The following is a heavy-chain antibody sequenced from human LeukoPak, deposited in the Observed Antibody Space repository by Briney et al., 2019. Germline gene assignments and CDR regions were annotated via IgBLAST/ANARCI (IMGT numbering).Heavy chain of an antibody. D-gene: IGHD2-2*02. V-gene: IGHV1-18*01. J-gene: IGHJ6*02. CDR3: ARDRDCSSTSCYTWVNYYYYGMDV. CDR2: ISAYNGNT. CDR1: GYTFTSYG. Sequence: ASVKVSCKASGYTFTSYGISWVRQAPGQGLEWMGWISAYNGNTNYAQKLQGRVTMTTDTSTSTAYMELRSLRSDDTAVYYRARDRDCSSTSCYTWVNYYYYGMDVWGQGTTVTVSS.